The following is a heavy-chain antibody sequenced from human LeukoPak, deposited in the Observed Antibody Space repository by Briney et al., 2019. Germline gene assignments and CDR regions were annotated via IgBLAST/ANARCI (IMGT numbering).Heavy chain of an antibody. J-gene: IGHJ4*02. V-gene: IGHV3-11*01. CDR2: ISISGNTI. Sequence: GGSLRLSCAASGFIFSDYYMSWIRQAPGKGLEWVSYISISGNTIYYADSVKGRFTISRDNAKNSLYLQMNGLRAEDTAVYYCARHTPGADYDFWGLASDYWGQGTLVTVSS. D-gene: IGHD3-3*01. CDR3: ARHTPGADYDFWGLASDY. CDR1: GFIFSDYY.